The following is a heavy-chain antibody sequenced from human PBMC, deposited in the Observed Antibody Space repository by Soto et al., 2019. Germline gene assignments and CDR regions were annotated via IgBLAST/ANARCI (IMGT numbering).Heavy chain of an antibody. Sequence: QLQLQESGPGLVKPSETLSLTCTVSGGSISSSSYYWGWIRQPPGKGLEWIGSIYYSGSTYYNPSLKSRVTISVDTSKNQFSLKLSSVTAADMAVYYCASHPSGSDDAFDIWGQGTMVTVSS. J-gene: IGHJ3*02. V-gene: IGHV4-39*01. D-gene: IGHD3-10*01. CDR2: IYYSGST. CDR3: ASHPSGSDDAFDI. CDR1: GGSISSSSYY.